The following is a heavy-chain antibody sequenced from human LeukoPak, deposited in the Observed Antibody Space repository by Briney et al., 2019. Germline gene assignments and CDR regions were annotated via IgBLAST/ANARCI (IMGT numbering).Heavy chain of an antibody. Sequence: GGSLRLSCSASGFTFSRYAMHWVRQAPGKGLEYVSGINDNGGRTHYGDSVKGRFSISRDNSKNTLHLQMSTLRAEDTALYYCVKDVGGSYAFDYWGQGILVTVAS. CDR1: GFTFSRYA. CDR2: INDNGGRT. J-gene: IGHJ4*02. V-gene: IGHV3-64D*09. D-gene: IGHD1-26*01. CDR3: VKDVGGSYAFDY.